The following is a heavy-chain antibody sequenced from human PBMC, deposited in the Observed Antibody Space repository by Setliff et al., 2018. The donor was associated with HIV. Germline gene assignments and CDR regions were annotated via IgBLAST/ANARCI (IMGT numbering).Heavy chain of an antibody. Sequence: GESLKISCKGSGYSFTSYWIGWVRQMPGKGLEWMGIIYPGDSDTRYSPSFQGQVTISADKSISTWYAQKFQGRVTMTGDTSTNTLYMELSSLRSDDTAVYYCARTIPLAGSDMDLWGKGTTVTVSS. V-gene: IGHV5-51*01. CDR1: GYSFTSYW. J-gene: IGHJ6*03. D-gene: IGHD3-10*01. CDR3: NTLYMELSSLRSDDTAVYYCARTIPLAGSDMDL. CDR2: IYPGDSDT.